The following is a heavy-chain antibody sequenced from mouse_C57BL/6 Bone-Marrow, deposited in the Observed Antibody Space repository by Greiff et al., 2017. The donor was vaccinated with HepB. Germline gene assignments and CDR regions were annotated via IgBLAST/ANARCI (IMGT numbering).Heavy chain of an antibody. J-gene: IGHJ4*01. CDR3: ARGTIYYVLAMDY. CDR1: GYTFTTYP. CDR2: FHPYNDDS. V-gene: IGHV1-47*01. Sequence: VKLMESGAELVKPGASVKMSCKASGYTFTTYPIEWMKQNHGKSLEWIGNFHPYNDDSKYNEKFKGKATLTVEKSSSTVYLELSRLTSDDSAVYYCARGTIYYVLAMDYWGQGTSVTVSS. D-gene: IGHD2-1*01.